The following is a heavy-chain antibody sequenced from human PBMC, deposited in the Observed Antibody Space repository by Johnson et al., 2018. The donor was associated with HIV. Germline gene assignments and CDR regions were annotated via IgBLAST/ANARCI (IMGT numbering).Heavy chain of an antibody. J-gene: IGHJ3*02. V-gene: IGHV3-15*01. CDR3: TSMTTGKTPPVGAFDI. Sequence: VQLVESGGGLVQPGGSLRLSCAASGFTFSDHYMDWVRQAPGKGLEWVGRIKSKTDGGTTDYAAPVKGRFTISRDDSKNTLYLQMNSLKTEDTAVYYCTSMTTGKTPPVGAFDIWGQGTMVTVSS. CDR1: GFTFSDHY. D-gene: IGHD4-11*01. CDR2: IKSKTDGGTT.